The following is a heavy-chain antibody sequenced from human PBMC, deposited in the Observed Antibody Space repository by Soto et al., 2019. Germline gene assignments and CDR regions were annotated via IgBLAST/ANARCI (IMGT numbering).Heavy chain of an antibody. CDR2: IGPDRGDT. J-gene: IGHJ4*02. D-gene: IGHD1-7*01. V-gene: IGHV1-2*02. Sequence: QVQLVQSGAEVKKPGASVKVSCKASGYTFTGHYIHWVRHVPGQGREWMGEIGPDRGDTKYAQKFQGRLTMTRDTSITTVYMELSNLGPDDTAVYYCGRGRSGELVVFHWGQGTLVTVSS. CDR3: GRGRSGELVVFH. CDR1: GYTFTGHY.